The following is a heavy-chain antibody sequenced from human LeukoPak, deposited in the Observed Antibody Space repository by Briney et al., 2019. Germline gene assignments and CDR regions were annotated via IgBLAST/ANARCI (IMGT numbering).Heavy chain of an antibody. D-gene: IGHD3-16*01. CDR1: GCSISSYY. CDR2: IHNSGTS. Sequence: SETLSPTFTVSGCSISSYYWSWIRQPPGKGLEWIGYIHNSGTSTYNLSLKSRVTISADTSKNQFSLKLNSMTTADTAVYYCTRGAGWLIDYWGQGILVTVSS. CDR3: TRGAGWLIDY. V-gene: IGHV4-59*01. J-gene: IGHJ4*02.